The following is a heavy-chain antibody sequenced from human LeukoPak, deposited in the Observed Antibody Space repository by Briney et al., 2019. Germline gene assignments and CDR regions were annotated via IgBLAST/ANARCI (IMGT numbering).Heavy chain of an antibody. V-gene: IGHV4-59*01. J-gene: IGHJ5*02. Sequence: PSETLSFTSTGSGVSISSYYWSWIRQPPGKGLEWIGYIYNSGSTNYNPSLKSRVSMSVDTSKNQFSLKLSSVTAADTAVYYCASGEPAAGWFDPWGQGTLVTVSS. CDR1: GVSISSYY. CDR2: IYNSGST. CDR3: ASGEPAAGWFDP. D-gene: IGHD6-13*01.